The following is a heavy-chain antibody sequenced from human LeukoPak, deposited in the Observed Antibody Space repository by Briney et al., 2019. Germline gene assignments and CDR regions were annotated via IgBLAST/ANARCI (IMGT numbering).Heavy chain of an antibody. J-gene: IGHJ4*02. D-gene: IGHD3-22*01. Sequence: ASVKVSCKASGYTFTGYYMHWVRQAPGQGLEWMGWINPNSGGTIYAQKFQGRATMTRDTSISTAYMELSRLRSDDTAVYYCARGAHYHDSSEGFDYWGQGTLVTVSS. V-gene: IGHV1-2*02. CDR1: GYTFTGYY. CDR3: ARGAHYHDSSEGFDY. CDR2: INPNSGGT.